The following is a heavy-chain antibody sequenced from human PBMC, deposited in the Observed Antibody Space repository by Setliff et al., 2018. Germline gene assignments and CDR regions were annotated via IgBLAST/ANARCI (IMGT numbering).Heavy chain of an antibody. CDR2: INHSGST. CDR3: ARGITGNYNFWSGYYNYYYYYMDV. J-gene: IGHJ6*03. D-gene: IGHD3-3*01. CDR1: GGSFSGYY. Sequence: SETLSLTCAVYGGSFSGYYWSWIRQPPGKGLEWIGEINHSGSTNYNPSLKSRVTISVDTSKNQLSLKLSSVTAADTAVYYCARGITGNYNFWSGYYNYYYYYMDVWGKGTTVTVSS. V-gene: IGHV4-34*01.